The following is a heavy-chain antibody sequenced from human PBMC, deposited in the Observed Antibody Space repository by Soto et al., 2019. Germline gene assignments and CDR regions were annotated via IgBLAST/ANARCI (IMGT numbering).Heavy chain of an antibody. J-gene: IGHJ4*02. D-gene: IGHD3-3*01. V-gene: IGHV1-18*04. CDR3: AISSTARGYDFWSGDSEMGPYYFDY. CDR1: GYTFTSYG. CDR2: ISAYNGNT. Sequence: QVPLVQSGAEVKKPGASVKVSCKASGYTFTSYGISWVRQAPGQGLEWMGWISAYNGNTNYAQKLQGRVTMTTDTATSTAYMELRSRRSDDTAVYYCAISSTARGYDFWSGDSEMGPYYFDYWGQGTLVTVSS.